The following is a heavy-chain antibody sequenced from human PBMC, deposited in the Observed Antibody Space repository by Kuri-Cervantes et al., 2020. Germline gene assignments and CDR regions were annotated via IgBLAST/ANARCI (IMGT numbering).Heavy chain of an antibody. J-gene: IGHJ6*02. D-gene: IGHD6-13*01. CDR1: GFTFSSYE. CDR3: ARDRRSPSIAAAGTMGYYYYGMDV. CDR2: ISSSGSTI. V-gene: IGHV3-48*03. Sequence: GESLKISCAASGFTFSSYEMNWVRQAPGKGLEWVSYISSSGSTIYYADSVKGRFTISRDNAKNSLYLQMNSLRAEDTAVYYCARDRRSPSIAAAGTMGYYYYGMDVWGQGTTVTVSS.